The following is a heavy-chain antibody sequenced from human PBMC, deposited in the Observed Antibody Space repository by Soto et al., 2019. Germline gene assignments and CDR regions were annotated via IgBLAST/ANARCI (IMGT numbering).Heavy chain of an antibody. J-gene: IGHJ5*02. CDR2: IYYSGST. CDR3: ARNERYYYGSGSGPFDP. CDR1: GGSISSGGYY. Sequence: KPSETLSLTCTVSGGSISSGGYYWSWIRQHPGKGLEWIGYIYYSGSTYYNPSLKSRVTISVDTSKNQFSLKLSSVTAADTAVYYCARNERYYYGSGSGPFDPWGQGTLVTVSS. V-gene: IGHV4-31*03. D-gene: IGHD3-10*01.